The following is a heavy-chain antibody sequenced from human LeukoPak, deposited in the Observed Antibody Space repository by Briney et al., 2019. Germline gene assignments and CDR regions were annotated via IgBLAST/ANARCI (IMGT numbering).Heavy chain of an antibody. CDR2: IYYSGST. CDR3: ARDGGVGATGDY. J-gene: IGHJ4*02. V-gene: IGHV4-39*07. D-gene: IGHD1-26*01. Sequence: PSETLSLTCTVSGGSISSSSYYWGWIRQPPGKGLEWIGSIYYSGSTYYNPSLKSRVTISVDTSKNQFSLKLSSVTAADTAVYYCARDGGVGATGDYWGQGTLVTVSS. CDR1: GGSISSSSYY.